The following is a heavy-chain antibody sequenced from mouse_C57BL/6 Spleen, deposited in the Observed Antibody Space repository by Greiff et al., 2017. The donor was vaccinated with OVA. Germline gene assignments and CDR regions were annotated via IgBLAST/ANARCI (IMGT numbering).Heavy chain of an antibody. D-gene: IGHD1-1*01. CDR1: GFSLTSYG. V-gene: IGHV2-3*01. CDR2: IWGDGST. J-gene: IGHJ2*01. Sequence: AQRVESGPGLVAPSQSLSITCTVSGFSLTSYGVSWVRQPPGKGLEWLGVIWGDGSTNYHSALISRLSISKDNSKSQVFLKLNSLQTDDTATYYCAKWGTTVVATREYYFDYWGQGTTLTVSS. CDR3: AKWGTTVVATREYYFDY.